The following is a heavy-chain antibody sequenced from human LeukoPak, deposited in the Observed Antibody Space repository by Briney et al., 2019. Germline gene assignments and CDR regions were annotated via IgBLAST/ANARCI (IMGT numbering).Heavy chain of an antibody. CDR2: INHSGST. CDR1: GGSFSGYY. J-gene: IGHJ6*03. Sequence: KPSETLSLTCAVYGGSFSGYYWSWVRQPPGKGLEWIGEINHSGSTNYNPSLKSRVTISVDTSKNQFSLKLSSVTAADTAVYYCARPYYYYYMDVWGKGTTVTVSS. V-gene: IGHV4-34*01. CDR3: ARPYYYYYMDV.